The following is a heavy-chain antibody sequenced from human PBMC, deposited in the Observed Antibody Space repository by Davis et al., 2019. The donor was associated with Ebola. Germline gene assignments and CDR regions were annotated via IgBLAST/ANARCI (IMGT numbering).Heavy chain of an antibody. CDR1: GGSISSYY. CDR3: ARTPQYSHYGSFFDQ. D-gene: IGHD4-11*01. Sequence: SETLSLTCTVSGGSISSYYWSWIRQPPGKGLEWIGYIYYSGVTNYSPSLESRITISGDTSKNQFSLTLSSLTAADSAVYFCARTPQYSHYGSFFDQWGQGILVTVSS. CDR2: IYYSGVT. V-gene: IGHV4-59*01. J-gene: IGHJ5*02.